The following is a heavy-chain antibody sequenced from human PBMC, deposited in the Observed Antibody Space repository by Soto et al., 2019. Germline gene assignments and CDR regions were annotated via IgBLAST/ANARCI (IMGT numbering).Heavy chain of an antibody. V-gene: IGHV3-48*02. J-gene: IGHJ3*02. CDR3: AREVVVITYDAFDI. D-gene: IGHD3-22*01. CDR1: GFTFSSYS. CDR2: ISSSSTI. Sequence: GGSLRLSCAASGFTFSSYSMNWVRQAPGKGLEWVSYISSSSTIYYADSVKGRFTISRDNAKNSLYLQMSSLRDEDTALYYCAREVVVITYDAFDIWGQGTMVTVSS.